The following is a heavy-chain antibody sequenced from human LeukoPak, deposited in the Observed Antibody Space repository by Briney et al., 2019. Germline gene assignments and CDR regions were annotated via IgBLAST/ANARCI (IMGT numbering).Heavy chain of an antibody. CDR1: PFIFSGHW. CDR3: ARDAFNFGVDPNWFDP. D-gene: IGHD3-3*01. Sequence: GGSLRLSCEASPFIFSGHWLNWVRQAPGKGLEWVAVIWYDGSNKYYADSVKGRFTISRDNSKNTLYLQMNSLRAEDTAVYYCARDAFNFGVDPNWFDPWGQGTLVTVSS. V-gene: IGHV3-33*08. CDR2: IWYDGSNK. J-gene: IGHJ5*02.